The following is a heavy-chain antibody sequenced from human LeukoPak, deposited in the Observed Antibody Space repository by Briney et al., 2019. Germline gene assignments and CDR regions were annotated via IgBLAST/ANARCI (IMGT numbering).Heavy chain of an antibody. CDR2: FYYTGST. V-gene: IGHV4-39*07. D-gene: IGHD6-13*01. CDR1: GGSISSNGYY. CDR3: ARVNIAAAGNRWFDP. J-gene: IGHJ5*02. Sequence: MPSETLSLTCTVSGGSISSNGYYWGWIRQPPGKGLEWIGSFYYTGSTFYSPSLKSRVTISVDTSKNQFSLKLSSVTAADTAVYYCARVNIAAAGNRWFDPWGQGTLVTVSS.